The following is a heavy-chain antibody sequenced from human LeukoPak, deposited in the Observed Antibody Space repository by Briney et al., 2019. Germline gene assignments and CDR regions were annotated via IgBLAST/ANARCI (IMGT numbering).Heavy chain of an antibody. V-gene: IGHV4-31*03. Sequence: PSETLSLTCTVSGGSISSGGYYWSWIRQHPGKGLEWIGYIYYSGSTYYNPSLKSRVTISVDTSKNQFSLKLSSVTAADTAVYYCARGRGYYGSGSYIFDYWGQGTLVTVSS. CDR3: ARGRGYYGSGSYIFDY. J-gene: IGHJ4*02. CDR1: GGSISSGGYY. D-gene: IGHD3-10*01. CDR2: IYYSGST.